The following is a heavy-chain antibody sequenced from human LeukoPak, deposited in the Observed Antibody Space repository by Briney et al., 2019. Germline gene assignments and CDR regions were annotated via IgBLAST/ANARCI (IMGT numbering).Heavy chain of an antibody. J-gene: IGHJ5*02. Sequence: SETLSLTCAVSGGSFSSSKWWSWVRQPPGKGLEWIGQIYHSGSTNYNPSLKSRVTISVDKSKNQFSLRLSSVTAADTAVYFCARETDYSDPNWFDPWGQGTLVTVSS. CDR2: IYHSGST. CDR1: GGSFSSSKW. D-gene: IGHD4-11*01. CDR3: ARETDYSDPNWFDP. V-gene: IGHV4-4*02.